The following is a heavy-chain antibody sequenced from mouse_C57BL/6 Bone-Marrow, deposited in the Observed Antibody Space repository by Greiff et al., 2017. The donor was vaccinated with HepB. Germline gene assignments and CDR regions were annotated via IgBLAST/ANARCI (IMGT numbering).Heavy chain of an antibody. CDR1: GFTFSSYA. D-gene: IGHD6-1*01. CDR3: ARDLPARDH. V-gene: IGHV5-4*01. Sequence: EVKVVESGGGLVKPGGSLKLSCAASGFTFSSYAMSWVRQTPEKRLEWVATISDGGSYTYYPDNVKGRFTISRDNAKNNLYLQMSHLKSEDTAMYYCARDLPARDHWGQGTTLTVSS. J-gene: IGHJ2*01. CDR2: ISDGGSYT.